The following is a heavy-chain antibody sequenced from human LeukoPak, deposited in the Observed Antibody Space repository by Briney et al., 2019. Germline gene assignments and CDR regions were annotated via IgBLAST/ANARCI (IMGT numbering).Heavy chain of an antibody. CDR2: ISSSGSTI. Sequence: GGSLRLSCAASGFTFSSYSMNWVRQAPGKGLEWVSYISSSGSTIYYADSVKGRFTISRDNAKNSLYLQMNSLRAEDTAVYYCARGDIAAAGDYYYGMDVWGQGTTVTVSS. V-gene: IGHV3-48*04. D-gene: IGHD6-13*01. CDR1: GFTFSSYS. J-gene: IGHJ6*02. CDR3: ARGDIAAAGDYYYGMDV.